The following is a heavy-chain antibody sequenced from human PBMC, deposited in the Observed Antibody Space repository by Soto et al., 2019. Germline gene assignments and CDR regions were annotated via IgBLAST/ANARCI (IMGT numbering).Heavy chain of an antibody. Sequence: QIQLVQSGGEVKKPGASVKVSCKSSGYNFISHSITWVRQAPGQGLEWMGRISAYNGNTNHAQKCQGRLTMPTDTSTSTAYMELRSLRSDDTAVYYCARGAFCGGAPGCRDMDVWGQGTTVTVSS. J-gene: IGHJ6*02. D-gene: IGHD2-21*01. CDR3: ARGAFCGGAPGCRDMDV. CDR1: GYNFISHS. V-gene: IGHV1-18*01. CDR2: ISAYNGNT.